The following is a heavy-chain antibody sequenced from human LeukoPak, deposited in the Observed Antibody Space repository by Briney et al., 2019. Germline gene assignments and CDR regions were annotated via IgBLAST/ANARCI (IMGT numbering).Heavy chain of an antibody. CDR3: ARSHGGPGRDFDY. Sequence: GGSLRLSCAASGFTVSSNYMSWVRQAPGKGLEWVSSISSSSSYIYYADSVKGRFTISRDNAKNSLYLQMNSLRAEDTAVYYCARSHGGPGRDFDYWGQGTLVTVSS. V-gene: IGHV3-21*01. CDR2: ISSSSSYI. CDR1: GFTVSSNY. D-gene: IGHD2-15*01. J-gene: IGHJ4*02.